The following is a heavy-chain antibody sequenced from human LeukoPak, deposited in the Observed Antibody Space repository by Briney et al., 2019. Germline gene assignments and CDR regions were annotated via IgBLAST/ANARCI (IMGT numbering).Heavy chain of an antibody. D-gene: IGHD4-23*01. CDR1: GFTFSNFG. Sequence: PGGSLRLSCAASGFTFSNFGMHWVRQTPGRGLEWVASMSYDGDNAYYADSVKGRFTISRDNSLNTLSLQMNSLRDEDTAVYYCAKEFHVAVVLYYFDYWGQGALVTVSS. V-gene: IGHV3-30*18. CDR3: AKEFHVAVVLYYFDY. CDR2: MSYDGDNA. J-gene: IGHJ4*02.